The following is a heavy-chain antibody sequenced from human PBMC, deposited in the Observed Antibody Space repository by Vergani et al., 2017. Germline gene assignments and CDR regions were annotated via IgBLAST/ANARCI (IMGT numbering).Heavy chain of an antibody. J-gene: IGHJ5*02. CDR3: ARHSTVEWLVKLGWIDP. D-gene: IGHD6-19*01. CDR1: VASIRSSNYY. CDR2: IYYSGST. V-gene: IGHV4-39*01. Sequence: QLQLPESGPGLVKPSATLSLTCRVSVASIRSSNYYWGWIRQPPGKGLEWIASIYYSGSTYYNPSLKIRVTISVDTSKNQFSLKLSSVTAADTAVYFCARHSTVEWLVKLGWIDPWGQGILVTVSS.